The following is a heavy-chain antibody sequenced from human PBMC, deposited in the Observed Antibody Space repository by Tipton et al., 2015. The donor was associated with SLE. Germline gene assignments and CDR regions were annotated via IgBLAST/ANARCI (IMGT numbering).Heavy chain of an antibody. CDR1: TYY. CDR3: ARVRVDTAMGVFDF. CDR2: INPTGTST. D-gene: IGHD5-18*01. V-gene: IGHV1-46*01. J-gene: IGHJ4*02. Sequence: QLVQSGAEVTKPGASVRVSCRAPTYYIHWVRQAPGQGLEWMGTINPTGTSTAYALKFQGRVTVTRDTSTSTVYMQLGSLRSEDTAIYYCARVRVDTAMGVFDFWGQGTLVTVSS.